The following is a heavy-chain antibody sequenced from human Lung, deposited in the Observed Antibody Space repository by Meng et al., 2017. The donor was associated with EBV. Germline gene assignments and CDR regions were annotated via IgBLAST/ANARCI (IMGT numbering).Heavy chain of an antibody. CDR3: AKDCFGARDY. CDR2: INEDGTIV. CDR1: GISAYW. V-gene: IGHV3-74*01. D-gene: IGHD1-26*01. J-gene: IGHJ4*02. Sequence: ERQWTGAGGGLVQPGGSLRLSCVGSGISAYWVTWVRQVPGKGLVWVSRINEDGTIVNYADSVKGRFTIFRDNAKNTVSLQMSSLRVEDTALYYCAKDCFGARDYWGQGTLVTVSS.